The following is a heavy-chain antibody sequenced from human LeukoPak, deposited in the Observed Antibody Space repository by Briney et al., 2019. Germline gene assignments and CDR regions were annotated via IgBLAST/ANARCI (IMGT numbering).Heavy chain of an antibody. J-gene: IGHJ4*02. CDR3: ARDLNRYFDY. CDR1: GFSFSRYW. V-gene: IGHV3-74*01. Sequence: GGSLRLSCAASGFSFSRYWMHWVRQAPGKGLVWVSRMNSDGSSTNYADSVKGRFTISRDNAKNSLYLQMNSLRAEDTAVYYCARDLNRYFDYWGQGTLLTVSS. CDR2: MNSDGSST.